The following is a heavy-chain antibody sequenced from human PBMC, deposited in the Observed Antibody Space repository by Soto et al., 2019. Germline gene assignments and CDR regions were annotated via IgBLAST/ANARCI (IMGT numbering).Heavy chain of an antibody. J-gene: IGHJ6*02. V-gene: IGHV3-23*01. CDR3: ANLDRQTYSGSYKDYYYGMDV. CDR1: GFTFSSYA. D-gene: IGHD1-26*01. CDR2: ISGSGGST. Sequence: GGSLRLSCAASGFTFSSYAMSWVRQAPGKGLEWVSAISGSGGSTYYADSVKGRFTISRDNSKNTLYLQMNSLRAEDTAVYYCANLDRQTYSGSYKDYYYGMDVWGQGTTVTVSS.